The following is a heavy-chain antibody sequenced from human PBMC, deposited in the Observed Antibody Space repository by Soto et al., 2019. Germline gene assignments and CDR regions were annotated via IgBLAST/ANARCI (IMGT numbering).Heavy chain of an antibody. CDR2: IFHDGSV. CDR3: ARDDVGYCSNDICYTKPLDY. Sequence: SETLSLTCAVSGVSISSGNWWTWVRQTPQRGLEYIGEIFHDGSVNYYPSFERRVAISVDTSKNQFSLKLTSVTAADTAVYYCARDDVGYCSNDICYTKPLDYWGQGTPVTVSS. D-gene: IGHD2-8*01. CDR1: GVSISSGNW. J-gene: IGHJ4*02. V-gene: IGHV4-4*02.